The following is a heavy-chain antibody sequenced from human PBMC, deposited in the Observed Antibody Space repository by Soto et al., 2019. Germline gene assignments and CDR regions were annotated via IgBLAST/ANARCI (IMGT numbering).Heavy chain of an antibody. CDR2: ISGSGGST. CDR3: ARHKRGYSSGWYGSMGS. Sequence: EVQLLESGGGLVQPGGSLRLSCAASGFTFSSYAMSWVRQAPGKGLEWVSAISGSGGSTYYADSVKGRFTISRDNSKNTLYLQMNSLGAEDTAVYYCARHKRGYSSGWYGSMGSWGQGTLVTVSS. CDR1: GFTFSSYA. D-gene: IGHD6-19*01. J-gene: IGHJ4*02. V-gene: IGHV3-23*01.